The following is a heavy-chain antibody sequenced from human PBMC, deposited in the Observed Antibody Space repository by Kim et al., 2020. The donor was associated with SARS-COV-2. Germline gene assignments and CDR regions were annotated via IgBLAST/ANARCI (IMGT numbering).Heavy chain of an antibody. CDR3: AGNYGDYLTYYFDY. Sequence: VDSVKCRFTISRDNARNSLFLQMNSLRPEDTAVYYCAGNYGDYLTYYFDYWGQGTLVTVSS. J-gene: IGHJ4*02. D-gene: IGHD4-17*01. V-gene: IGHV3-7*04.